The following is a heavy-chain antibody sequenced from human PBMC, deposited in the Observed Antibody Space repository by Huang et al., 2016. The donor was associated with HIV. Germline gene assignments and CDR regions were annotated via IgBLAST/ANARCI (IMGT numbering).Heavy chain of an antibody. Sequence: QVQLVQSGAEVKKPGSSVKVSCKASGGHFSSYAISWVRQAPGQGLEWMGGIIPSCGTANYAQKFQGRGTITADESTSTAYMELSSLRSEDTAVYYCARARGYYDSSVSYYFDYWGQGTLVTVSS. CDR3: ARARGYYDSSVSYYFDY. J-gene: IGHJ4*02. D-gene: IGHD3-22*01. V-gene: IGHV1-69*13. CDR2: IIPSCGTA. CDR1: GGHFSSYA.